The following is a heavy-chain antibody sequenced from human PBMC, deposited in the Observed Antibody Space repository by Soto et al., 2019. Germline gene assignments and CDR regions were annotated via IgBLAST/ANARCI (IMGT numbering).Heavy chain of an antibody. CDR2: ISTNSGNT. Sequence: ASVKVSCKTSGYTFSSYSINWVRQAPGQGLEWMAWISTNSGNTHYAERLQGRVTVALDKTARTAFMEMWGLTSDDTAVYFCARDNGYYDFWGQGTLVTVSS. J-gene: IGHJ4*02. D-gene: IGHD2-8*01. CDR3: ARDNGYYDF. CDR1: GYTFSSYS. V-gene: IGHV1-18*01.